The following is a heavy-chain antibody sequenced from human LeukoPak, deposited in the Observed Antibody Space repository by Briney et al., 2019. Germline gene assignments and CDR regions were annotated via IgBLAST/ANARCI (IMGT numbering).Heavy chain of an antibody. Sequence: GGSLRLSCVASGLTFSSFGMNWVRQAPGKGLEWVSYISYSSSLTDYADSVKGRFTISRDNAKNSLSLQLNSLRDEDTAVYFCAKVIRGGYGMDVWGQGTTVTVSS. D-gene: IGHD3-10*01. CDR2: ISYSSSLT. CDR1: GLTFSSFG. CDR3: AKVIRGGYGMDV. J-gene: IGHJ6*02. V-gene: IGHV3-48*02.